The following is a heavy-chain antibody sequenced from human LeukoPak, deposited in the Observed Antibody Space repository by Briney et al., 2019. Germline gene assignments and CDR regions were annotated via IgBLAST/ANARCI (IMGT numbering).Heavy chain of an antibody. Sequence: PGGSLRLSCATSGFTFSNAWMNWVRQAPGKGLEWVGRIRSNSDGGTIDYAAPVKGRFTLSRDDSKTTLYLQMNSLRAEDTAVYYCAKEQWRNFAFDYWGQGTLVTVSS. V-gene: IGHV3-15*07. D-gene: IGHD6-19*01. CDR2: IRSNSDGGTI. J-gene: IGHJ4*02. CDR3: AKEQWRNFAFDY. CDR1: GFTFSNAW.